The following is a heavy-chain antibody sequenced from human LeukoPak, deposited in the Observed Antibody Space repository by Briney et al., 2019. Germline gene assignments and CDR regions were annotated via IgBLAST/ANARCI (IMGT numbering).Heavy chain of an antibody. J-gene: IGHJ4*02. Sequence: SETLSLTCTVSGGSISTYHWNWIRQPPGKGLEWIGYIHYSESTKYNPSLKRRVSISVDTSKNQFSLKLNSVTAADTALYYCARGYSSLLWGQGTLVTVSS. D-gene: IGHD6-13*01. CDR2: IHYSEST. CDR1: GGSISTYH. V-gene: IGHV4-59*01. CDR3: ARGYSSLL.